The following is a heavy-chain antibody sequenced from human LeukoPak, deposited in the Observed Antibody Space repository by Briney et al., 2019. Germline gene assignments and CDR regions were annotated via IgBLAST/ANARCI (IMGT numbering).Heavy chain of an antibody. CDR2: ISGSGGTT. CDR1: GFTFSSYA. J-gene: IGHJ6*03. Sequence: GGSLRLSCAASGFTFSSYAMSWVRQAPGKGLEWVSAISGSGGTTYYADSVKGRFTISRDNSKNTLYLQMDSLKTEDTAVYYCAREVGATSYYYYMDVWGKGTTVTVSS. V-gene: IGHV3-23*01. CDR3: AREVGATSYYYYMDV. D-gene: IGHD1-26*01.